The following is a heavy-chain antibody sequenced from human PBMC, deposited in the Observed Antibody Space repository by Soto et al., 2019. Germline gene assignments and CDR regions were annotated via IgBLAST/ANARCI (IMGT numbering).Heavy chain of an antibody. CDR3: AKDNRGGAATLIRDY. CDR1: GFTFSIYA. CDR2: ISGSGGST. D-gene: IGHD6-13*01. J-gene: IGHJ4*02. Sequence: EVQLLESGGGLVQPGGSLRLSCAAAGFTFSIYAMSWVRQAPGKGLEWVSAISGSGGSTYYEDSVKGRFTISRDNSKNTLYLQMNSLRADDTALYYCAKDNRGGAATLIRDYWGQGTLVTVSS. V-gene: IGHV3-23*01.